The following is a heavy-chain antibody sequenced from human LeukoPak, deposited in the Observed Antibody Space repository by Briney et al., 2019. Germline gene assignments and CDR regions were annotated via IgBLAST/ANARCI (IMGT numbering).Heavy chain of an antibody. CDR2: IYYSWST. D-gene: IGHD3-10*01. V-gene: IGHV4-59*08. CDR3: ARFRFGELGWYDP. J-gene: IGHJ5*02. CDR1: GGSFSSYY. Sequence: TSETLSLTCTVSGGSFSSYYWSWIREPPGKGREWIGYIYYSWSTNSNPSLESRVTISVNTSKNQFSLKLSSVTAADTAVYYCARFRFGELGWYDPWGQGTLVTVSS.